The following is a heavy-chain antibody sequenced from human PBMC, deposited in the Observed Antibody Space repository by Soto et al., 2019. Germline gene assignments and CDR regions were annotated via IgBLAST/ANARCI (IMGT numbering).Heavy chain of an antibody. CDR1: GFTVSSNY. CDR2: IYSGGST. CDR3: ARDATLEAAGYWGMDV. J-gene: IGHJ6*02. D-gene: IGHD6-13*01. V-gene: IGHV3-66*01. Sequence: EVQLVESGGGLVQPGGSLRLSCAASGFTVSSNYMSWVRQAPGKGLEWVSVIYSGGSTYYADSVKGRFTISRDNSKNTLYLQMNSLRAEDTAVYYCARDATLEAAGYWGMDVWGQGTTVTVSS.